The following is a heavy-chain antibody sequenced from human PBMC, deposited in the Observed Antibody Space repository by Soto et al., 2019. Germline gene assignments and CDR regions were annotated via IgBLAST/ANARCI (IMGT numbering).Heavy chain of an antibody. Sequence: QVQLVQSGAEVRQPASSVKVSCKTSGATFSSYAITWVRQAPGQGLEWMGGIVPTVDPSTYAQKFQGRVTXXAXXFTNTVYMELSSLRSDDTAVYYCVRVVAIPGYPDNWGQGTLVTVSS. CDR3: VRVVAIPGYPDN. CDR1: GATFSSYA. J-gene: IGHJ4*02. V-gene: IGHV1-69*12. CDR2: IVPTVDPS. D-gene: IGHD5-12*01.